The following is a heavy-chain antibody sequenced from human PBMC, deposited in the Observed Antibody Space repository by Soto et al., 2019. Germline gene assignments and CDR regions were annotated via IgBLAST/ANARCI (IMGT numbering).Heavy chain of an antibody. CDR2: IYYSGST. CDR1: GGSISSGDYY. CDR3: ASQYCTNGVCYTGNWFDP. Sequence: QVQLQESGPGLVKPSQILSLTCTVSGGSISSGDYYWSWIRQPPGKVLEWIGYIYYSGSTYYNPSLKSRVTISVDTSKNQFSLKLSSVTAADTAVYYCASQYCTNGVCYTGNWFDPWGQGTLVTVSS. D-gene: IGHD2-8*01. J-gene: IGHJ5*02. V-gene: IGHV4-30-4*01.